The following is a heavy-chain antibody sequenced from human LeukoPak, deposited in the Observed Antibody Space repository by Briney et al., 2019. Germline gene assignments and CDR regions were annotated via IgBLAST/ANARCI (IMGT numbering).Heavy chain of an antibody. CDR3: ASLDMRGWTVDY. Sequence: GSLRLSCAASGFTFTTYSMNWVRQAPGKGLEWVSSISSSSSTIYYADSVKGRFTISRDNAKNSLYLQMNSLRAEDTAVYYCASLDMRGWTVDYWGQGTLVTVSS. J-gene: IGHJ4*02. CDR1: GFTFTTYS. CDR2: ISSSSSTI. D-gene: IGHD6-19*01. V-gene: IGHV3-48*01.